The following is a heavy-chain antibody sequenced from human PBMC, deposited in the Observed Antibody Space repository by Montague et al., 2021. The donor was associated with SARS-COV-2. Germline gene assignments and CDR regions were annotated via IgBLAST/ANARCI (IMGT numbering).Heavy chain of an antibody. V-gene: IGHV4-4*07. J-gene: IGHJ4*02. Sequence: SETLSLTCTVSGGSINYYYWHWLRQSAGKGLEWIGHIYSSGNTNSNPSLESRVIMSVDSSQNQFSLKLNSVTAADTAVYYCARGDHPTTASWYFFDSWGQGALVTVSS. CDR3: ARGDHPTTASWYFFDS. CDR1: GGSINYYY. CDR2: IYSSGNT. D-gene: IGHD6-13*01.